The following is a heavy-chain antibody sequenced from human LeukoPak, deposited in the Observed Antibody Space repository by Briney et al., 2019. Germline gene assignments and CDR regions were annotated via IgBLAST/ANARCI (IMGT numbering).Heavy chain of an antibody. J-gene: IGHJ4*02. Sequence: ASVKVACKASGYTFTGYYMHWVRQAPGQGLEWMGWINPNSGGTNYAQKFQGRVTMTRDTSISTAYTELSRLRSDDTAVYYCARGTSYYDFWSGYLSDYWGQGTLVTVSS. CDR2: INPNSGGT. CDR1: GYTFTGYY. CDR3: ARGTSYYDFWSGYLSDY. D-gene: IGHD3-3*01. V-gene: IGHV1-2*02.